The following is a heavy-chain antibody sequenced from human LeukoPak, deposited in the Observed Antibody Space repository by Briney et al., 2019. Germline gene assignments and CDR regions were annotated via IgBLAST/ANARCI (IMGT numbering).Heavy chain of an antibody. Sequence: ASVKVSCKASGYTFTSYGISWVRQAPGQGLEWMGWISAYNGNTNDAQKLQGRFTMTTFTSTSTDYMELRSLKFDDTAVYYCARDLRALLADCGGDCWFDPWGQGTLVTVSS. D-gene: IGHD2-21*02. CDR1: GYTFTSYG. V-gene: IGHV1-18*01. J-gene: IGHJ5*02. CDR2: ISAYNGNT. CDR3: ARDLRALLADCGGDCWFDP.